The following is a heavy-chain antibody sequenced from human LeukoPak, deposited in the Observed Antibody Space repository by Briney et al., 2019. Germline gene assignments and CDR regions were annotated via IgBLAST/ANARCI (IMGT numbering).Heavy chain of an antibody. CDR1: GFTFSSYG. J-gene: IGHJ4*02. CDR3: AKSSTYYDFWSGYYVDY. V-gene: IGHV3-23*01. Sequence: GGSLRLSCAASGFTFSSYGMHWVRQAPGKGLEWVSAISGSGGSTYYADSVKGRFTISRDNSKNTLYLQMNSLRAEDTAVYYCAKSSTYYDFWSGYYVDYWGQGTLVTVSS. CDR2: ISGSGGST. D-gene: IGHD3-3*01.